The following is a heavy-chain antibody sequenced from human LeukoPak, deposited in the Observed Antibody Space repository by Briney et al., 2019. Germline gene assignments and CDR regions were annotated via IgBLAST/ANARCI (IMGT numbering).Heavy chain of an antibody. Sequence: PGGSLRLSCAASGFTVSSNYISWVRQAPGRGLEWVSLIYTSGSTYYADSVKGRLTISRDNSKNTLYLQMNSLRAEDTAVYYCARVTTSGSYKFDYWGQGTLVTVSS. D-gene: IGHD3-10*01. J-gene: IGHJ4*02. CDR2: IYTSGST. CDR1: GFTVSSNY. CDR3: ARVTTSGSYKFDY. V-gene: IGHV3-53*01.